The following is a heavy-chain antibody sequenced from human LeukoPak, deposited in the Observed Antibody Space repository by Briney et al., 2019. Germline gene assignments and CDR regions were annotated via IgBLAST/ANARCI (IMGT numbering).Heavy chain of an antibody. J-gene: IGHJ4*02. Sequence: GGSLRLSCAASGFTFTSYYMHWVRQAPGQGLEWMGIINPSGGSTSYAQKFQGRVTMTRDTSTSTVYMELSSLRSEDTAVYYCARDYSSGWSDWGQGTLVTVSS. V-gene: IGHV1-46*01. CDR3: ARDYSSGWSD. D-gene: IGHD6-19*01. CDR1: GFTFTSYY. CDR2: INPSGGST.